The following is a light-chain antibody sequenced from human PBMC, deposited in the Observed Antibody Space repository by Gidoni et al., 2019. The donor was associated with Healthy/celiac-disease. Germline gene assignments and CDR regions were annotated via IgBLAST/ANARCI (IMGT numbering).Light chain of an antibody. J-gene: IGKJ4*01. Sequence: EIVLTKSPATLSLSPGERANLSCRASPSVSSYLAWYQQKPGQAPRLLIYDASNRATGIPARFSGSGSGTDFTLTISSLEPEDFAVYYCQQRSNWPLTFGGGTKVEIK. CDR3: QQRSNWPLT. V-gene: IGKV3-11*01. CDR1: PSVSSY. CDR2: DAS.